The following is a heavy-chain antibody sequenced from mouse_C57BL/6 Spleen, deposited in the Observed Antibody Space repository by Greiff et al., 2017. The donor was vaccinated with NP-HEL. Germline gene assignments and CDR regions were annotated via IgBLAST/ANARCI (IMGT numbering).Heavy chain of an antibody. D-gene: IGHD2-3*01. J-gene: IGHJ2*01. CDR3: ARHDGYYFDY. Sequence: VQLQQSGPELVKPGASVKISCKASGYSFTSYYIHWVKQRPGQGLEWIGWIYPGSGNTKYNEKFKGKATLTADTSSSTAYMQLSSLTSEDSAVYYCARHDGYYFDYWGQGTTLTVSS. CDR1: GYSFTSYY. CDR2: IYPGSGNT. V-gene: IGHV1-66*01.